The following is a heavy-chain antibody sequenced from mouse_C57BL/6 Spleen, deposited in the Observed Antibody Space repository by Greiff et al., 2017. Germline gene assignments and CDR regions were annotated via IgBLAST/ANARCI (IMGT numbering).Heavy chain of an antibody. CDR3: ARPITTVVDAMDY. V-gene: IGHV5-9*01. J-gene: IGHJ4*01. D-gene: IGHD1-1*01. Sequence: EVMLVESGGGLVKPGGSLKLSCAASGFTFSSYTMSWVRQTPEKRLEWVATISGGGGNTYYPDSVKGRFTISRDNAKNTLYLQMSSLRSEDTALYYCARPITTVVDAMDYWGQGTSVTVSS. CDR2: ISGGGGNT. CDR1: GFTFSSYT.